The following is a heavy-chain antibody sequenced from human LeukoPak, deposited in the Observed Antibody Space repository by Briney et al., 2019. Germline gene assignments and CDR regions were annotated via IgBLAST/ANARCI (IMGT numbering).Heavy chain of an antibody. CDR2: ISSSSSYI. Sequence: GGSLRPSCAASGFTFSSYSMNWVRQAPGKGLEWVSSISSSSSYIYYADSVKGRFTISRDNAKNSLYLQMNGLRAEDTAVYYCARGSSLVAGFYYGMDVWGKGTTVTVSS. J-gene: IGHJ6*04. D-gene: IGHD6-19*01. V-gene: IGHV3-21*01. CDR3: ARGSSLVAGFYYGMDV. CDR1: GFTFSSYS.